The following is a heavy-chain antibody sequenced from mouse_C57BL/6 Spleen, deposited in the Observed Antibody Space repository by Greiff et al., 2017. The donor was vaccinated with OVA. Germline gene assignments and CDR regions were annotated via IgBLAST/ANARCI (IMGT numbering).Heavy chain of an antibody. V-gene: IGHV1-9*01. CDR1: GYTFTGYW. D-gene: IGHD4-1*02. CDR3: ASRDQANWDEYFDV. Sequence: QVQLQQSGAELLKPGASVKLSCKATGYTFTGYWIEWVKQRPGHGLEWIGEILPGSGSTNYNEKFKGKATFTADTSSNTAYMQLSSLTTEDSAIYYCASRDQANWDEYFDVWGTGTTVTVSS. J-gene: IGHJ1*03. CDR2: ILPGSGST.